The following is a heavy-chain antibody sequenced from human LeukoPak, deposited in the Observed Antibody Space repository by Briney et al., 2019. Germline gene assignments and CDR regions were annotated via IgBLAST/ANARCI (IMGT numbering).Heavy chain of an antibody. D-gene: IGHD3/OR15-3a*01. CDR2: IYYSGNT. J-gene: IGHJ4*02. CDR1: GGSISSYY. Sequence: PSETLSLTCTVSGGSISSYYWGWIRQPPGKGLEWIGSIYYSGNTYYNASLKSQVSISIDTSKNQFSLRLTSDCARQTGSGLFILPGGQGTLVTVSS. CDR3: ILP. V-gene: IGHV4-39*01.